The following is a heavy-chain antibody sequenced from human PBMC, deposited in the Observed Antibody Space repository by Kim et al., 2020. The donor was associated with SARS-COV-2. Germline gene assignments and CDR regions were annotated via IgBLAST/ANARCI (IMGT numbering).Heavy chain of an antibody. J-gene: IGHJ5*02. CDR3: AKNIRMPGIAAAHNWFDP. CDR1: GGSISSSSYY. D-gene: IGHD6-13*01. Sequence: SETLSLTCTVSGGSISSSSYYWGWIRQPPGKGLEWIGSIYYSGSTYYNPSLKSRVTISVDTSKNQFSLKLSSVTAADTAVYYCAKNIRMPGIAAAHNWFDPWGQGTLVTVSS. CDR2: IYYSGST. V-gene: IGHV4-39*01.